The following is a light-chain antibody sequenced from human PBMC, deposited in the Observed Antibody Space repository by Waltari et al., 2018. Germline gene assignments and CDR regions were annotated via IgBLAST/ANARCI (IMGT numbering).Light chain of an antibody. CDR2: EDN. V-gene: IGLV2-23*01. J-gene: IGLJ3*02. CDR3: CSYAGGSPRWV. Sequence: QSALTQPASVSGSPGQSITISCTESSSDAGSHNFVSWYQQHPGKAPKVMIYEDNKRPAGLSNRFSGSKSGNTASLTISGLQADDEADYYCCSYAGGSPRWVFGGGTKLTVL. CDR1: SSDAGSHNF.